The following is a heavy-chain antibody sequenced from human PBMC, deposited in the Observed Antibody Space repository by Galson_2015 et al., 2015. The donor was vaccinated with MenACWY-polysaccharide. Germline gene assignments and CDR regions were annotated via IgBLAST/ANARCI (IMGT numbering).Heavy chain of an antibody. V-gene: IGHV1-3*01. CDR3: ARPYCSSSSCYIGTFDI. CDR2: INAGDGNT. Sequence: SVKVSCKASGYTFTSYAVHWVRRAPGQSLEWMGWINAGDGNTKYSQKLQGRVTITRDTSASTTYMDLSSLRSEDTAVYYCARPYCSSSSCYIGTFDIWGQGTMVTVSS. J-gene: IGHJ3*02. CDR1: GYTFTSYA. D-gene: IGHD2-2*02.